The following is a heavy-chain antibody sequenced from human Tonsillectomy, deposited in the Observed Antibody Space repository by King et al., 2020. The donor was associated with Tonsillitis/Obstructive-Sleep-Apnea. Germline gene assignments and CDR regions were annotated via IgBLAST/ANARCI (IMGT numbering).Heavy chain of an antibody. CDR3: ARDQDYGSGSYFHYYYYMDV. D-gene: IGHD3-10*01. CDR1: GFTVSSNY. Sequence: VQLVESGGGLIQPGGSLRLSCAASGFTVSSNYMSWVRQAPGKGLEWVSVIYSGGSTYYADSLKGRFTISSDNSKNKLYLQMNSLIAEDTAVYYCARDQDYGSGSYFHYYYYMDVWGKGTTVTVSS. J-gene: IGHJ6*03. V-gene: IGHV3-53*01. CDR2: IYSGGST.